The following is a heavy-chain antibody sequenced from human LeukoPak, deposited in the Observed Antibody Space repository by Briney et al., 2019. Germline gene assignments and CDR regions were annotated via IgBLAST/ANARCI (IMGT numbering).Heavy chain of an antibody. CDR2: ISSSSSYI. CDR3: AELGITMIGGV. D-gene: IGHD3-10*02. CDR1: GFTFSTSW. V-gene: IGHV3-21*01. J-gene: IGHJ6*04. Sequence: GGSLRLSCEASGFTFSTSWMYWVRQAPGKGLEWVSSISSSSSYIYYADSVKGRFTISRDNAKNSLYLQMNSLRAEDTAVYYCAELGITMIGGVWGKGTTVTISS.